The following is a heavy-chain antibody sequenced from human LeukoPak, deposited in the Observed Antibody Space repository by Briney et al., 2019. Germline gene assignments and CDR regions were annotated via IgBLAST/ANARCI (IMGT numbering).Heavy chain of an antibody. V-gene: IGHV3-7*01. CDR3: ARDQVAGFGI. CDR1: GFTFNDYW. Sequence: GGSLRLSCAASGFTFNDYWMHWVRQAPGKGLEWVANIKQDGSEKYYVDSVKGRFTISRDNAKNSLYLQMNSLRAEDTAVYYCARDQVAGFGIWGQGTMVTVSS. J-gene: IGHJ3*02. CDR2: IKQDGSEK. D-gene: IGHD6-19*01.